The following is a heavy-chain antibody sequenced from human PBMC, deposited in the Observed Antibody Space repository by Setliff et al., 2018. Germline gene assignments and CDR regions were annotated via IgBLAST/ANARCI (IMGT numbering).Heavy chain of an antibody. V-gene: IGHV4-34*01. Sequence: SETLSLTCVVYGDSFSDYYWSWIRQPPGKGLEWIEEINHRGSTNYSPSLRSRVTMSVDTSKKQLSLMLSTVTAADTAVYYCARGRMRGSCSGPSCTYDPFDIWGQGTPVTVSS. CDR2: INHRGST. D-gene: IGHD2-2*01. CDR1: GDSFSDYY. J-gene: IGHJ3*02. CDR3: ARGRMRGSCSGPSCTYDPFDI.